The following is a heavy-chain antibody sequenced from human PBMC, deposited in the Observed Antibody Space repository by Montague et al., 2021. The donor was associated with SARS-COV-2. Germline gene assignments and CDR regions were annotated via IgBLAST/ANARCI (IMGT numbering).Heavy chain of an antibody. CDR3: ARHLRETTVTSHMYHYAMDV. Sequence: SETLSLTCSVSVYSISNYSWSCTRLYPGNGLESIGFLYYSRNTNYNPSLTSRVTVSVDTSKNHVSLTLTSVTAADPAVYYCARHLRETTVTSHMYHYAMDVWGQGTTVTVSS. CDR1: VYSISNYS. D-gene: IGHD4-11*01. V-gene: IGHV4-59*08. CDR2: LYYSRNT. J-gene: IGHJ6*02.